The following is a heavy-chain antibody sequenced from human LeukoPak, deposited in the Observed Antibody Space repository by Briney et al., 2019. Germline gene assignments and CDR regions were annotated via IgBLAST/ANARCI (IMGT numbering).Heavy chain of an antibody. J-gene: IGHJ4*02. CDR3: ARGGGYCSGGSCYGIDY. D-gene: IGHD2-15*01. CDR2: ISSDGGST. V-gene: IGHV3-64*01. Sequence: GGSLRLSCAASGFTFDDYAMHWVRQAPGKGLEYVSTISSDGGSTYYANSVKGGFTVSRDNSKNTLYLQMGSLRAEDMAVYYCARGGGYCSGGSCYGIDYWGQGTLVTVSS. CDR1: GFTFDDYA.